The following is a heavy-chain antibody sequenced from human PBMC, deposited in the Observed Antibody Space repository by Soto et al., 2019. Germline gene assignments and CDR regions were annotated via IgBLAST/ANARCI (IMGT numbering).Heavy chain of an antibody. CDR1: GGAVSGYY. J-gene: IGHJ4*02. Sequence: AATLYLTCAFHGGAVSGYYRSCIRHPPGKGLEGIGELYPGLMIIYNPYLKTRVTISEDSSKDNFSLKLRSVTAADTAVYYWARHRVYDFDYWGPVTLVTVS. CDR3: ARHRVYDFDY. D-gene: IGHD3-3*01. V-gene: IGHV4-34*01. CDR2: LYPGLMI.